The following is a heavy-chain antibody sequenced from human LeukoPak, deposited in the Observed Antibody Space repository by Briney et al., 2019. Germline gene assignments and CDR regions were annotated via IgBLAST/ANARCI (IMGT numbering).Heavy chain of an antibody. CDR1: GVNFSSYS. J-gene: IGHJ4*02. Sequence: GGSLGLSCAASGVNFSSYSMNWVRQAPGKGLEWISYIGISSGNTKYADSVKGRFTISGVKAKNSVYLQMNSLRVEDTAVYYCARDTKYAFDDWGQGTLVTVSS. V-gene: IGHV3-48*01. D-gene: IGHD2-2*01. CDR2: IGISSGNT. CDR3: ARDTKYAFDD.